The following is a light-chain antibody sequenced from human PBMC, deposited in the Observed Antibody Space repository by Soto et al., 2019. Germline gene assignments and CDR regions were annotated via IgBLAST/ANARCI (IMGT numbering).Light chain of an antibody. Sequence: EIMLTQSPATMSLSPGERATLSCRASQSVSSSLAWYQQKPGQAPRLLIYDASNRATGIPARFSGSGSGTDFTLTISSLEPEDFAVYYCQQRSSWPLLWTFGGGTKVEIK. CDR1: QSVSSS. CDR3: QQRSSWPLLWT. CDR2: DAS. J-gene: IGKJ4*01. V-gene: IGKV3-11*01.